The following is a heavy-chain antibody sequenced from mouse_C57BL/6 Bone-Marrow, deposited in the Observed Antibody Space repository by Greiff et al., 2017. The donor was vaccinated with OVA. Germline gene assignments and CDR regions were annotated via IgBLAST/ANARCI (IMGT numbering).Heavy chain of an antibody. D-gene: IGHD2-14*01. Sequence: VQLQQSGAELVMPGASVKLSCKASGYTFTSYWMHWVKQRPGQGLEWIGEIDPSDSYTNYNQKFKGKSTLTVDKSSSTAYMQLSSLTSEDSAVYYCARGNPYYRDWYFDVWGTGTTVTVSS. CDR3: ARGNPYYRDWYFDV. V-gene: IGHV1-69*01. J-gene: IGHJ1*03. CDR1: GYTFTSYW. CDR2: IDPSDSYT.